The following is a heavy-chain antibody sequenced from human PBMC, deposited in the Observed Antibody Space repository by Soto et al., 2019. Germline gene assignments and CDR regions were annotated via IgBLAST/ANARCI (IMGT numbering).Heavy chain of an antibody. CDR1: GGSISSYY. D-gene: IGHD6-13*01. J-gene: IGHJ4*02. V-gene: IGHV4-59*08. Sequence: QVQLQESGPGLVKPSETLSLTCTVSGGSISSYYWSWIRQPPGKGLEWIGYIYYSGSTNYNPSLPRRVTISVDTSRTQFAPKLSSVTAAGTAVYYCARLFSSSWYVDTGYFDYWGQGTLVTVSS. CDR2: IYYSGST. CDR3: ARLFSSSWYVDTGYFDY.